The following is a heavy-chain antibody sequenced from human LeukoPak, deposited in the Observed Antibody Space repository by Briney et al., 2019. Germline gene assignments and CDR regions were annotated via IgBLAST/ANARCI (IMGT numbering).Heavy chain of an antibody. CDR1: GFTFDDYG. Sequence: PGGSLRLSCEASGFTFDDYGMSWVRQPPGKGLEWVSGINRNGGSTDYADSVKGRFTISRDNAKNSHFLQMNSLRVEDTALYYCARGFRNGHFDCGGQGPLVAVPS. V-gene: IGHV3-20*04. CDR3: ARGFRNGHFDC. CDR2: INRNGGST. D-gene: IGHD2-8*01. J-gene: IGHJ4*02.